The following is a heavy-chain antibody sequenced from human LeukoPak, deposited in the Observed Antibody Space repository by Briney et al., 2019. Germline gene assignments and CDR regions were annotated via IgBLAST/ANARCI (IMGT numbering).Heavy chain of an antibody. CDR1: GFTFSSYG. Sequence: GGSLRLSCAASGFTFSSYGMNWVRRAPGKGLEWVSSISSSSSYIYYADSVKGRFTISRDNAKNSLYLQMNSLRAEDTAVYYCARNYGSGSYYPLDYWGQGTLVTVSS. CDR3: ARNYGSGSYYPLDY. J-gene: IGHJ4*02. CDR2: ISSSSSYI. D-gene: IGHD3-10*01. V-gene: IGHV3-21*01.